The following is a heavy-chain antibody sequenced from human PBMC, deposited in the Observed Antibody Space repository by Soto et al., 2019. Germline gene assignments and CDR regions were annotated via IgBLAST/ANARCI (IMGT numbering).Heavy chain of an antibody. J-gene: IGHJ6*02. CDR1: GGSITSSY. CDR3: ARGDDPFFYYGLDV. D-gene: IGHD1-1*01. V-gene: IGHV4-59*01. CDR2: IYDTGISGYTPST. Sequence: SETLSLTCTVSGGSITSSYWSWIRRPPGKGLEWIAYIYDTGISGYTPSTSYNPSLKSRVTMSVDTSKSQFSLKLTSVTAADTAVYYCARGDDPFFYYGLDVWGQGTTVTVSS.